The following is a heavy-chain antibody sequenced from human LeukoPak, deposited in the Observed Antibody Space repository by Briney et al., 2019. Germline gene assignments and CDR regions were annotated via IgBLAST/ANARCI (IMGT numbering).Heavy chain of an antibody. D-gene: IGHD4-17*01. CDR1: RFTFSSYS. CDR2: ISSSSSYI. V-gene: IGHV3-21*01. Sequence: GGSLRLSCAASRFTFSSYSMNWVRQAPGKGLEWVSSISSSSSYIYYADSVKGRFTISRDNAKNSLYLQMNSLRAEDTAVYYCARYYGDLDAFDIWGQGTMVTVSS. J-gene: IGHJ3*02. CDR3: ARYYGDLDAFDI.